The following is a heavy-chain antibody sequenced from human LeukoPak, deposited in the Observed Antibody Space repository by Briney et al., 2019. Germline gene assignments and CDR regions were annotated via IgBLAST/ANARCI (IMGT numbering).Heavy chain of an antibody. V-gene: IGHV3-7*03. J-gene: IGHJ4*02. CDR3: ARGYYDILTGYTFDY. Sequence: PGGSLRLSCAASGFTFSSYWMSWVRQAPGKGLEWVANIKQDGSEKYYVDSVKGRFTISRDNAKSSLYLQMNSLRAEDTAVYYCARGYYDILTGYTFDYWGQGTLVTVSS. CDR1: GFTFSSYW. D-gene: IGHD3-9*01. CDR2: IKQDGSEK.